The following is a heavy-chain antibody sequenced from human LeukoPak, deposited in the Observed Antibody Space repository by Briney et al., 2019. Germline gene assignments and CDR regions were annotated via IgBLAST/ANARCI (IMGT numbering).Heavy chain of an antibody. CDR2: IYYSGST. CDR3: ARGRTSSSWSKRGNYYFDY. J-gene: IGHJ4*02. CDR1: GGSVSTGSYY. D-gene: IGHD6-13*01. Sequence: SETLSLTCTVSGGSVSTGSYYWGWIRQPPGKGLEWIGSIYYSGSTNYNPSLKSRVTMSVDTSKNQFSLKLSSVTAADTAVYYCARGRTSSSWSKRGNYYFDYWGQGTLVTVSS. V-gene: IGHV4-39*07.